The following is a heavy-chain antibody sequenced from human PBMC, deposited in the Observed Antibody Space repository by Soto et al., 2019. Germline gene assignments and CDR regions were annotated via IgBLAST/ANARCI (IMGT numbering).Heavy chain of an antibody. V-gene: IGHV3-23*01. Sequence: EVQLLESGGGLVQPGGSLRLSCAASGFTFSSYAMSWVRQAPGKGLEWVSAISGSGGGTYYADSVKGRFTISRENSKNALYLQMNSLRAEATAVYYCAKDPYYGDYAALIDYWGQGTLVTVSS. D-gene: IGHD4-17*01. CDR1: GFTFSSYA. J-gene: IGHJ4*02. CDR2: ISGSGGGT. CDR3: AKDPYYGDYAALIDY.